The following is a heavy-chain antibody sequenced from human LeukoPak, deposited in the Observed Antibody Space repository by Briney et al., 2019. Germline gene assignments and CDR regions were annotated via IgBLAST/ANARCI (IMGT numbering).Heavy chain of an antibody. J-gene: IGHJ3*02. D-gene: IGHD4-11*01. V-gene: IGHV4-59*08. CDR1: GDSISSYY. Sequence: SETLSLTCTVSGDSISSYYWSWLRQPPGKGLEWIGYIYYSGRTNYNPSLKSRVTISVDTSKNQFSLKLSSVTAADTAVYYCARHYYSIDAFDIWGQGTMVTVSS. CDR2: IYYSGRT. CDR3: ARHYYSIDAFDI.